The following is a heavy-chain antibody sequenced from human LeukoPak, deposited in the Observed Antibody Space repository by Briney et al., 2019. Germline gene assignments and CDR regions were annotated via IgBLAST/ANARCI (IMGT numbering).Heavy chain of an antibody. V-gene: IGHV1-18*01. Sequence: ASVKVSCKTSGYTFTTYGFSWVRQAPGQGLEWMGWISGYNGHTNYAQKLQGRVTMTTDTSTSTAYMELRSLRSDDTAVYYCARDYDFWSGYYYDYWGQGTLVTVSS. D-gene: IGHD3-3*01. J-gene: IGHJ4*02. CDR1: GYTFTTYG. CDR3: ARDYDFWSGYYYDY. CDR2: ISGYNGHT.